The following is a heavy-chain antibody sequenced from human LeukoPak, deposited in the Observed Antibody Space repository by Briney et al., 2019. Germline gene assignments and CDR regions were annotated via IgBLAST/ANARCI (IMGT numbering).Heavy chain of an antibody. V-gene: IGHV3-21*01. CDR3: ARESSIYGLNLFDP. J-gene: IGHJ5*02. D-gene: IGHD3-10*01. CDR1: GFTFSSYS. CDR2: ISSSSRYI. Sequence: PGGSLRLSCAASGFTFSSYSMNWVRQATGKGQEWVSSISSSSRYIYYADSVKGRFTISRDNAKNSLYRQTNSLRAEDTAVYFCARESSIYGLNLFDPGGQGTLVTVSS.